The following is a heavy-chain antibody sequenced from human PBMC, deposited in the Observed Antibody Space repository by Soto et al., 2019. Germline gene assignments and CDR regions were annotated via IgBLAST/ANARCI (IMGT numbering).Heavy chain of an antibody. V-gene: IGHV1-69*12. D-gene: IGHD5-12*01. CDR3: ARGNHRWLQLWYFDL. CDR1: GGTFSSYT. Sequence: QVQLVQSGAEVKKPGSSVTVSCKASGGTFSSYTISWVRQAPGQGLEWMGGIIPIFGTANYAQKFQGRVTVTADDSTSTACMELSSLRSEDTAVYYCARGNHRWLQLWYFDLWGRGTLVTVSS. CDR2: IIPIFGTA. J-gene: IGHJ2*01.